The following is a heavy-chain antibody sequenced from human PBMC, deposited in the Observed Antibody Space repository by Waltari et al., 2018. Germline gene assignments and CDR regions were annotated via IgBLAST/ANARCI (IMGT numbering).Heavy chain of an antibody. D-gene: IGHD2-2*01. CDR2: IETSGST. V-gene: IGHV4-4*07. J-gene: IGHJ4*02. CDR1: GASISRSY. CDR3: ASGYCSSTSCYPFDY. Sequence: QVQLQESGPGLVKPSETLSLTCTVSGASISRSYWRWIRQPAGKGLEWIGRIETSGSTNYNPSLKSRVTMSVDTSNNQFSLKLSSVTAADTAVYYCASGYCSSTSCYPFDYWGQGTLVTVSS.